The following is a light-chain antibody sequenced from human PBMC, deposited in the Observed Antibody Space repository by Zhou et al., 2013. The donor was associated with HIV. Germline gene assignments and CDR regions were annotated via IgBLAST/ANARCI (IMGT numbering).Light chain of an antibody. V-gene: IGKV3-11*01. CDR2: DAS. J-gene: IGKJ5*01. CDR1: QSVRSY. CDR3: QQRNSWPIT. Sequence: EIVLTQSPATLSLSPGERATLSCTASQSVRSYLAWYQQKPGQAPRLLIFDASNRATGIPARFSGSGSGTDFTLTISRLEPEDFAVYYCQQRNSWPITFAKGHDWRLN.